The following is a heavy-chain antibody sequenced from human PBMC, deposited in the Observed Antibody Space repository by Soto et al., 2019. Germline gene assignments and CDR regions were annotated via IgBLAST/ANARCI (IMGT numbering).Heavy chain of an antibody. V-gene: IGHV4-39*01. D-gene: IGHD2-2*02. CDR3: ARHGPIHKGYCSSTSCYSYYFDY. J-gene: IGHJ4*02. CDR2: IYYSGST. Sequence: SETLSLTCTVSGGSISSSSYYWGWIRQPPGKGLEWIGSIYYSGSTYYNPSLKSRVTISVDTSKNQFSLKLGSVTAADTAVYYCARHGPIHKGYCSSTSCYSYYFDYWGQGTLVTVSS. CDR1: GGSISSSSYY.